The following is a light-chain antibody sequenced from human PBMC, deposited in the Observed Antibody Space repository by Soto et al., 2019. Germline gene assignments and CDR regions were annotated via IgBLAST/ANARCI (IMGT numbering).Light chain of an antibody. Sequence: DIQMAQSPSDLSASVGDRVTITCRASQSISRWVAWYQHKSGKAPKLLIYKASTVESGVPSRFSGSGSGTEFTLTISSLQPDDFATYYCQQYNSFRTFGQGTKVEIK. J-gene: IGKJ1*01. CDR2: KAS. V-gene: IGKV1-5*03. CDR1: QSISRW. CDR3: QQYNSFRT.